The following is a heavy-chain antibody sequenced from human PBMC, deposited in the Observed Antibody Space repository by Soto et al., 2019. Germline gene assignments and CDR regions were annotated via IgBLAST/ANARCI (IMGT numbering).Heavy chain of an antibody. V-gene: IGHV3-23*01. Sequence: HPGGSLRLSCAASEFPFSSYAMSWVRQAPGKGLEWVSGISGSGGSTYCADSVKGRFTISRDNSKNTLYLQMNSLRAEDTAIFYCATIPNYYGVDVWGQGTTVTVSS. CDR1: EFPFSSYA. CDR2: ISGSGGST. D-gene: IGHD2-2*01. J-gene: IGHJ6*02. CDR3: ATIPNYYGVDV.